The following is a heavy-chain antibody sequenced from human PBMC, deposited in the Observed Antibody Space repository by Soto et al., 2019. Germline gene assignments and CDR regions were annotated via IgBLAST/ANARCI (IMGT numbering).Heavy chain of an antibody. Sequence: EVQLVESGGGLVQPGGSLRLSCGASGFSFSDYWMHWVRQGPGRNLVWVSRINEIGSITRYADSVKGRFTISRDNAKNTICLRMDSLMAERTGLYDCARGRKSVVLDGYNAYWGRGTRVTVSS. D-gene: IGHD5-12*01. J-gene: IGHJ4*02. CDR3: ARGRKSVVLDGYNAY. V-gene: IGHV3-74*01. CDR2: INEIGSIT. CDR1: GFSFSDYW.